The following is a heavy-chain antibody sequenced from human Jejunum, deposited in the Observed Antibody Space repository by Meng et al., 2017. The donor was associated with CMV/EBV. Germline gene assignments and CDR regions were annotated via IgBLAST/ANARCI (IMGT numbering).Heavy chain of an antibody. CDR1: GFTLSNYG. CDR3: AREYSGSFPH. CDR2: ISYDGSNS. Sequence: CAVTGFTLSNYGMHWVRQAPGKGLEWVAVISYDGSNSYYADSVEGRFTISRDNAKNSLYLQMSSLRAEDTALYYCAREYSGSFPHWGQGTRVTVSS. J-gene: IGHJ1*01. V-gene: IGHV3-30*03. D-gene: IGHD6-6*01.